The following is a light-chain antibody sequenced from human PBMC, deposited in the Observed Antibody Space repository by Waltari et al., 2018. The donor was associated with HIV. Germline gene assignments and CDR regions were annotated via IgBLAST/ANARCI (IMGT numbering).Light chain of an antibody. CDR1: ALAKQH. V-gene: IGLV3-25*03. CDR3: QSADNTGTSVV. CDR2: KDT. J-gene: IGLJ2*01. Sequence: SYELTKPPSVSVSPGQTARITCSADALAKQHTYCYQQKPGQAPVVGIYKDTQRPSGIPERFSGSSSGTIVTLTISGVQAEDESVYYCQSADNTGTSVVFGGGTKLTVL.